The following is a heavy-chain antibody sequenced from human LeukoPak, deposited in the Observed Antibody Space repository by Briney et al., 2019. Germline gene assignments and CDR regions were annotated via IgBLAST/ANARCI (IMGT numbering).Heavy chain of an antibody. V-gene: IGHV4-4*07. CDR2: IRASATP. CDR1: GGSLNSYY. Sequence: SETLSLTCSVSGGSLNSYYWSWLRQPAGKGLEWIGRIRASATPDYSPSLQSRVTISIDTSQRQVSLNLTSVTAADTAVYYCARDIVYLIDEDYGWGQGTLVTVSS. D-gene: IGHD4-17*01. J-gene: IGHJ4*02. CDR3: ARDIVYLIDEDYG.